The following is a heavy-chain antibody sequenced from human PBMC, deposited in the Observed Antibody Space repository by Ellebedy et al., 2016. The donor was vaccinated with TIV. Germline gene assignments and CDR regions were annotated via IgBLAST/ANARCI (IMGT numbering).Heavy chain of an antibody. CDR2: IKQDGSEK. CDR1: GFTFSNYW. D-gene: IGHD6-19*01. J-gene: IGHJ4*02. V-gene: IGHV3-7*01. Sequence: GESLKISCATSGFTFSNYWMTWVRQAPGKGLEWVANIKQDGSEKYYVDSVKGRLSISRDNAKNSLYVQMNSLTDEDTAVYYCARDQWLGRAYYFDSWGQGTLVTVSS. CDR3: ARDQWLGRAYYFDS.